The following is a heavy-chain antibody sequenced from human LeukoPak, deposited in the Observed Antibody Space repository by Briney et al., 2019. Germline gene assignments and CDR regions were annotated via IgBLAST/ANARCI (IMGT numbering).Heavy chain of an antibody. CDR3: ARGEVLRYSYGMDV. CDR2: ISSSGSTI. J-gene: IGHJ6*02. V-gene: IGHV3-48*03. CDR1: GFTFSSYE. D-gene: IGHD3-9*01. Sequence: GGSLRLSCAASGFTFSSYEMNWVRQAPGKGLEWVSYISSSGSTIYYADSVKGRFTISRDNAKNSLYLQMNSLRAEDTAVYYCARGEVLRYSYGMDVWGQGTTVTVSS.